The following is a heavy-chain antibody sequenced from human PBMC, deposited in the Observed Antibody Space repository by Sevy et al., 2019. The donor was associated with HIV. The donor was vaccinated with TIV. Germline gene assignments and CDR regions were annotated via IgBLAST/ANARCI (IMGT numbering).Heavy chain of an antibody. D-gene: IGHD2-21*02. Sequence: GGSLRLSCATSGFPFSSYAMSWVRQAPGKGLEWVSYIRSSSNDIYYADSVKGRFTISRDNAKNSLYLQMNSLRAEDTAVYYCARKMELLVPDYWGQGTLVTVSS. CDR3: ARKMELLVPDY. CDR1: GFPFSSYA. CDR2: IRSSSNDI. J-gene: IGHJ4*02. V-gene: IGHV3-21*01.